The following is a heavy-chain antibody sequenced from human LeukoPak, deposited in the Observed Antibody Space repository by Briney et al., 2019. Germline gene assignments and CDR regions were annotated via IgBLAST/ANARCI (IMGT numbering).Heavy chain of an antibody. CDR3: ARDRMGATPE. D-gene: IGHD1-26*01. CDR2: IKEDGSEK. J-gene: IGHJ4*02. CDR1: GFMFSSYG. V-gene: IGHV3-7*01. Sequence: GGSLRLSCAASGFMFSSYGMSWVRQAPGKGLEWVADIKEDGSEKSYVDSVKGRFTISRDNAKNSLYLQMNSLRAEDTAVYYCARDRMGATPEWGQGTLVTVSS.